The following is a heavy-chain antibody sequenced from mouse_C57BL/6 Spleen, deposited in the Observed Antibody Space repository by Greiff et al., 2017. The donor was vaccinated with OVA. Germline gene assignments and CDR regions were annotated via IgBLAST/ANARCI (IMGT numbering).Heavy chain of an antibody. J-gene: IGHJ2*01. CDR3: TPYYGDY. V-gene: IGHV14-1*01. CDR2: IDPEDGDT. D-gene: IGHD2-10*01. Sequence: VQLQQSGAELVRPGASVKLSCTASGFTIKDYYMHWVKQRPEQGLEWIGRIDPEDGDTEYAPKFQGKATMTAATSSNTAYLQLSSLTSEDSAVYYSTPYYGDYWGQGTTLTVSS. CDR1: GFTIKDYY.